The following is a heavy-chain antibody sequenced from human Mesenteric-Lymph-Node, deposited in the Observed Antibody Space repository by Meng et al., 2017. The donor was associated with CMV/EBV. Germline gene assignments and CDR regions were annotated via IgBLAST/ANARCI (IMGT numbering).Heavy chain of an antibody. Sequence: GESLKISCAASGFTFSTYGMSWVRQGPGKGLEWVSYISNSGGSTYYAESVKGRFTTSRDNAKNTLYLQMNSLRVEDTAVYYCVSYDWALPFDRWGQGTLVTVSS. CDR3: VSYDWALPFDR. CDR1: GFTFSTYG. D-gene: IGHD3-16*01. CDR2: ISNSGGST. J-gene: IGHJ4*02. V-gene: IGHV3-23*01.